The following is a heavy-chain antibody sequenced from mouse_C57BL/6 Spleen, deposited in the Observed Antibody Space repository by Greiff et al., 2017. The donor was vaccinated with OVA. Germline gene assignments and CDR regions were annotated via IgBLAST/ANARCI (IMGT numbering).Heavy chain of an antibody. V-gene: IGHV1-82*01. CDR2: IYPGDGDT. J-gene: IGHJ3*01. Sequence: VQLVESGPELVKPGASVKISCKASGYAFSSSWMNWVKQRPGKGLEWIGRIYPGDGDTNYNGKFKGKATLTADKSSSTAYMQLSSLTSEDSAVYFCAREGYDYPWFAYWGQGTLVTVSA. CDR1: GYAFSSSW. D-gene: IGHD2-4*01. CDR3: AREGYDYPWFAY.